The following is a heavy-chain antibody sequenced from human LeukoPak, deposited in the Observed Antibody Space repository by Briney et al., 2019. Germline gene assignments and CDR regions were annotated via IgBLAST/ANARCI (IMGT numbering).Heavy chain of an antibody. CDR1: GFTFSSYG. D-gene: IGHD2-21*02. V-gene: IGHV3-23*01. J-gene: IGHJ2*01. Sequence: GGSLRLSCAASGFTFSSYGMSWVRQAPEKGLEWVSAISASGGSTYYADSVKGRFSISRDNSKNTMYLQMNSLRAEDTAVYYCAKDPAYCGGDCSITWYFDLWGRGALVTVSS. CDR3: AKDPAYCGGDCSITWYFDL. CDR2: ISASGGST.